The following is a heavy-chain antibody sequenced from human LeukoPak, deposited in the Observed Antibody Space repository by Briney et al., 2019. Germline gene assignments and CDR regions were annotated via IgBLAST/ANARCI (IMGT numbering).Heavy chain of an antibody. D-gene: IGHD3-10*01. V-gene: IGHV3-53*01. CDR3: ARDQYYDSGTYSYYYMDV. Sequence: GGSLRLSCAASGSIVSSNYMSWVRQAPGKGLEWVSVIYSGGRTFYADSVRGRFTISRDNSKNTLFLQMNSLRAEDTAVYYCARDQYYDSGTYSYYYMDVWGKGTTVTVSS. CDR2: IYSGGRT. J-gene: IGHJ6*03. CDR1: GSIVSSNY.